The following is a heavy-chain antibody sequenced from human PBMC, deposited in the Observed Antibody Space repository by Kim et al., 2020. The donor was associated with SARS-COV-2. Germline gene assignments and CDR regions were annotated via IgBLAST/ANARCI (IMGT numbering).Heavy chain of an antibody. CDR3: AKDQESYYGSGNAFDI. J-gene: IGHJ3*02. CDR1: GFTFSSYA. V-gene: IGHV3-23*01. D-gene: IGHD3-10*01. CDR2: ISGSGGST. Sequence: GGSLRLSCAASGFTFSSYAMSWVRQAPGKGLEWVSAISGSGGSTYYADSVKGRFTISRDNSKNTLYLQMNSLRAEDTAVYYCAKDQESYYGSGNAFDIWGQGTMVTVSS.